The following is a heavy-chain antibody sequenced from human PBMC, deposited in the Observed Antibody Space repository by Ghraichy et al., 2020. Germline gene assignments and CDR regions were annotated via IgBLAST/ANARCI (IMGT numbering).Heavy chain of an antibody. J-gene: IGHJ4*02. D-gene: IGHD2-15*01. CDR1: GFTFSNYA. V-gene: IGHV3-23*01. CDR2: ITGSDDTT. Sequence: GGSLRLSCEASGFTFSNYAMSWVRQPPGKGLEWVSVITGSDDTTSYADYADSVKGRFTISRDNSKNTLYLQMNSLRDEDTAVYYCAKDWDCSGGSCYEGYFDHWGQGILVTVSS. CDR3: AKDWDCSGGSCYEGYFDH.